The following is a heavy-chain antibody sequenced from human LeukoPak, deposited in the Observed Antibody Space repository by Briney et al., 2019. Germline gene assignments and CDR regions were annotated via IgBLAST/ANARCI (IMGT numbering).Heavy chain of an antibody. CDR2: ISSNGGST. CDR3: ARARRSSGWLDY. J-gene: IGHJ4*02. V-gene: IGHV3-64*02. CDR1: GFIFSSYA. D-gene: IGHD6-19*01. Sequence: GGSLRLSCAASGFIFSSYAMHWVRQAPGKGLEYVSAISSNGGSTYYADSVKGRFTISRDNSKNTLYLQMGSLRAEDMAVYYCARARRSSGWLDYWGQGTLVTVSS.